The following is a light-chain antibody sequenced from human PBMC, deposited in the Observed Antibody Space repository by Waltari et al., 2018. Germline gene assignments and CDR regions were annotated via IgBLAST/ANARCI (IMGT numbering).Light chain of an antibody. CDR2: WAS. V-gene: IGKV4-1*01. J-gene: IGKJ2*01. Sequence: DIVMTQSPDSLAVSLGERATINCKSSQSILYSSKHKNYLAWYQQKPGQPPRLHIYWASTRESGVPARFSGSGSGTDFTLTISSLQAEDVAVYYCQQYYSTPYTFGQGTKLEIK. CDR3: QQYYSTPYT. CDR1: QSILYSSKHKNY.